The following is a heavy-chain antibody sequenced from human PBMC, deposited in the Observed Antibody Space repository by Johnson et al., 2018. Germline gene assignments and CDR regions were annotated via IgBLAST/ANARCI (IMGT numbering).Heavy chain of an antibody. Sequence: QVQLQESGPGLVKPSETLSLTCTVSGGSISSSSYYWGWIRPPPGKGLEWIGSIYYSGSTYYNPSLKSRVTISVDTSKNQFSRKRSSVTAADTAVYYCARRRTGYFYGMDVWVQGTTVTVSS. D-gene: IGHD1-1*01. J-gene: IGHJ6*02. CDR1: GGSISSSSYY. CDR2: IYYSGST. CDR3: ARRRTGYFYGMDV. V-gene: IGHV4-39*01.